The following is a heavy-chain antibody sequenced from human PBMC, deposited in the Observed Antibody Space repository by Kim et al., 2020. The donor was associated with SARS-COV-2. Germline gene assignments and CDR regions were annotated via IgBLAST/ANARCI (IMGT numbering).Heavy chain of an antibody. V-gene: IGHV4-4*07. CDR1: GGLIDSYY. D-gene: IGHD2-2*01. CDR3: ARDRGPVVGWNWFDP. Sequence: SETLSLTCTVSGGLIDSYYWSWIRQPAGKGLEWIGRVYSSGSTNYNPSLKSRVTMSVDTSKNQFSLKLSSVSAADTAVYYCARDRGPVVGWNWFDPWGQGTLVTVSS. J-gene: IGHJ5*02. CDR2: VYSSGST.